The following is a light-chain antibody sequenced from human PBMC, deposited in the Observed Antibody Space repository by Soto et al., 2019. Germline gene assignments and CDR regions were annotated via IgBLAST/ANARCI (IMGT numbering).Light chain of an antibody. CDR2: GAS. CDR3: RQYGSSTGT. J-gene: IGKJ1*01. Sequence: EIVLTQSPGTLSLSPGERATHSCRASQSVSSSYLAWYQQKPGQAPRLLIYGASSRATGIPDRFSGSGSGTDFTLTISRLEPEDFAVYYCRQYGSSTGTFGQGTKVDTK. CDR1: QSVSSSY. V-gene: IGKV3-20*01.